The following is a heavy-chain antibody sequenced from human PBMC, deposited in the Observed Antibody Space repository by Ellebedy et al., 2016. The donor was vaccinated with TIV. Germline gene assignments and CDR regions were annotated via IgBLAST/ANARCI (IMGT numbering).Heavy chain of an antibody. CDR1: GFIISGDW. V-gene: IGHV3-7*01. CDR3: ASELVGTTDFDY. CDR2: INPDGSAE. Sequence: PGGSLRLSCAASGFIISGDWMSWVRQAPGKGLEWVAHINPDGSAEYYVDSVKGRFTISRDNSKNTVDLQMNSLRADDTAVYYCASELVGTTDFDYWGQGTLVTVSS. D-gene: IGHD1-26*01. J-gene: IGHJ4*02.